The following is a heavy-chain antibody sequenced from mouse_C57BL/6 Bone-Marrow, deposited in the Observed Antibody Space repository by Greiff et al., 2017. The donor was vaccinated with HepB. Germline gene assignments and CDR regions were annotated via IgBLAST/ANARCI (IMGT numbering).Heavy chain of an antibody. V-gene: IGHV1-81*01. CDR1: GYTFTSYG. D-gene: IGHD1-1*01. CDR3: ARERGYYYGSRPWFAY. J-gene: IGHJ3*01. Sequence: VQLVESGAELARPGASVKLSCKASGYTFTSYGISWVKQSTGQGLEWIGEIYPRSGNTYYNEKFKGKATLTADTSSSTAYMELRSLTSEDSAVYFCARERGYYYGSRPWFAYWGQGTLVTVSA. CDR2: IYPRSGNT.